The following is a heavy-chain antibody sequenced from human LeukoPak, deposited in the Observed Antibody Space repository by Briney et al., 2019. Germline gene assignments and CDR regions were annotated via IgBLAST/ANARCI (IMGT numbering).Heavy chain of an antibody. Sequence: SETLSLTCTVSGGSISSGSYYWSWIRQPAGKGLEWIGRIYTSGSTNYNPSLKSRVTISYTSKNQFSLKLSSVTAADTAVYYCARPSDYADFQNWGQGTLVTVSS. CDR3: ARPSDYADFQN. V-gene: IGHV4-61*02. J-gene: IGHJ1*01. CDR2: IYTSGST. CDR1: GGSISSGSYY. D-gene: IGHD4-17*01.